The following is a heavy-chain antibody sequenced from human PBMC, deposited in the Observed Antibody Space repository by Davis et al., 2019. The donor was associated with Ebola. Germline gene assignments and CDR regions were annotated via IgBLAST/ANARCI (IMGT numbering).Heavy chain of an antibody. V-gene: IGHV1-46*01. CDR3: AREPLPLYRKDYYYYYGMDV. CDR1: GHTFTSYY. CDR2: INPSGGST. J-gene: IGHJ6*02. D-gene: IGHD3-16*02. Sequence: ASVKVSCKASGHTFTSYYMHWVRQAPGQGLEWMGIINPSGGSTSYAQKFQGRVTMTRDTSTSTVYMELSSLRSEDTAVYYCAREPLPLYRKDYYYYYGMDVRGQGTTVTVSS.